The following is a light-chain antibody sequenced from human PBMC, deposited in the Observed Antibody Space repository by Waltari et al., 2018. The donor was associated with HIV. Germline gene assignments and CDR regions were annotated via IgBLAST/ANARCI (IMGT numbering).Light chain of an antibody. CDR2: GAS. CDR1: QSVSSN. J-gene: IGKJ2*01. CDR3: QQYNNWPPEHT. Sequence: EIVMTQSPDTLSVSPGERATLSCRASQSVSSNLAWYQQKPGQSPRLLISGASTRATGVPARFSGSGSGTEFTLTISSLQSEDFAVYYCQQYNNWPPEHTFGQGTKLEIK. V-gene: IGKV3-15*01.